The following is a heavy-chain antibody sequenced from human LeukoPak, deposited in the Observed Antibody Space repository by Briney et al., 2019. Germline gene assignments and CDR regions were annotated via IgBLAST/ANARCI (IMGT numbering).Heavy chain of an antibody. Sequence: SETLSLTCTVSGGSISSGDYYWSWIRQPPGKGLEWIGYIYYSGSTYYNPSLKSRVTISVDTSKNQFSLKLSSVTAADTAVYYCARDFYSSLYAFDIWSQGTMVTVSS. CDR3: ARDFYSSLYAFDI. J-gene: IGHJ3*02. V-gene: IGHV4-30-4*08. CDR1: GGSISSGDYY. CDR2: IYYSGST. D-gene: IGHD6-13*01.